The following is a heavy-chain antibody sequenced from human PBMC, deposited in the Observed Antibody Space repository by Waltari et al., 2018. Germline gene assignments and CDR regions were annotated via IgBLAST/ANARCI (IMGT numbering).Heavy chain of an antibody. CDR1: GGTFSRHA. CDR3: ARDRGVDTAMALFDY. J-gene: IGHJ4*02. D-gene: IGHD5-18*01. V-gene: IGHV1-69*12. Sequence: QVQLVQSGAEVKKPGSSVKVSCTSSGGTFSRHAICLVRLASGPGFEWMGGIIPIFGTANYAQKFQGRVTITADESTSTAYMELSSLRSEDTAVYYCARDRGVDTAMALFDYWGQGTLVTVSS. CDR2: IIPIFGTA.